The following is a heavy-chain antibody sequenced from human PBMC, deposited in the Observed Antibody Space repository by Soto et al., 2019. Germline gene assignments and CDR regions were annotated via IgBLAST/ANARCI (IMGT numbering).Heavy chain of an antibody. CDR3: ASLAGGYDFWSGYYYFDY. D-gene: IGHD3-3*01. V-gene: IGHV4-61*01. J-gene: IGHJ4*02. Sequence: PSETLSLTCTGSGGSVSSGHYYWSWIRPSPGKGLEWIGHINYSGSTNSNPSLKSRVSISVDTSKNQFSLNLSSVTAADKAVYYCASLAGGYDFWSGYYYFDYWGQGTLVTVSS. CDR1: GGSVSSGHYY. CDR2: INYSGST.